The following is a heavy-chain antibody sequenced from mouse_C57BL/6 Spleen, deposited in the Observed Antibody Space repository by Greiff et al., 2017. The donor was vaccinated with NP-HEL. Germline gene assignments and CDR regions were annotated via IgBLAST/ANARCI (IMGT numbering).Heavy chain of an antibody. CDR3: ARYYYGSSYLYWYFDV. D-gene: IGHD1-1*01. J-gene: IGHJ1*03. V-gene: IGHV7-3*01. Sequence: DVHLVESGGGLVQPGGSLSLSCAASGFTFTDYYMSWVRQPPGKALEWLGFIRNKANGYTTEYSASVKGRFTISRDNSQSILYLQMNALRAEDSATYYCARYYYGSSYLYWYFDVWGTGTTVTVSS. CDR1: GFTFTDYY. CDR2: IRNKANGYTT.